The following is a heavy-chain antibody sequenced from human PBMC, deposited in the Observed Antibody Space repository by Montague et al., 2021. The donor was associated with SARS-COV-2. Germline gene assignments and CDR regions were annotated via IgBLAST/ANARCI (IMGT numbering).Heavy chain of an antibody. Sequence: SETLSLTCAVYGGSFRDNYWSCISNPPGKGLEWIVEINHRGTYTFNPSLKSRVSISVDTSKNQFSLYLGSVTAADTAVYYCARGRQHFNMIVVVMTGGEYYFDYWGQGTLVTVSS. J-gene: IGHJ4*02. V-gene: IGHV4-34*01. CDR1: GGSFRDNY. CDR3: ARGRQHFNMIVVVMTGGEYYFDY. D-gene: IGHD3-22*01. CDR2: INHRGTY.